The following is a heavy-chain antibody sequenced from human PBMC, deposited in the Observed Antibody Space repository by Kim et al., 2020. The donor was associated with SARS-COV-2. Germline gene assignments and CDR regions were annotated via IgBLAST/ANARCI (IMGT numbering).Heavy chain of an antibody. V-gene: IGHV1-69*06. D-gene: IGHD3-9*01. CDR2: IIPIFGTA. J-gene: IGHJ6*02. CDR1: GGTFSSYA. CDR3: ASSYDILTGYYLNYYYYGMDV. Sequence: SVKVSCKASGGTFSSYAISWVRQAPGQGLEWMGGIIPIFGTANYAQKFQGRVTITADKSTSTAYMELSSLRSEDTAVYYCASSYDILTGYYLNYYYYGMDVWGQGTTVTVSS.